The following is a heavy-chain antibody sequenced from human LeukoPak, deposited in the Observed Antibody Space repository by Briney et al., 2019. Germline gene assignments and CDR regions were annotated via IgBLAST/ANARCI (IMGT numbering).Heavy chain of an antibody. CDR2: ISYDGSNK. V-gene: IGHV3-30*18. CDR3: ANARGRITMTLDY. J-gene: IGHJ4*02. CDR1: GFTFSNYA. Sequence: PGGSLRLSCAASGFTFSNYAMHWVRQAPGKGLEWVALISYDGSNKYSADSVKGRFTISRDNSKNTLYLQMNSLRAEDTAVYYCANARGRITMTLDYWGQGTLVTVSS. D-gene: IGHD3-22*01.